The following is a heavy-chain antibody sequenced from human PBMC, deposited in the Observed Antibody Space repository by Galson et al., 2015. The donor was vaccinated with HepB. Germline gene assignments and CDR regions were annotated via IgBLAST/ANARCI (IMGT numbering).Heavy chain of an antibody. CDR2: INPNGGGT. Sequence: SVKVSCKASGYTFTGYYMHWVRQAPGQGLEWMGWINPNGGGTNYAQKFQGWVTMTRDTSISTAYMELSRLRSDDTAVYYCARDSTYSSGWLRRYGMDVWGQGTTVTVSS. CDR1: GYTFTGYY. CDR3: ARDSTYSSGWLRRYGMDV. J-gene: IGHJ6*02. D-gene: IGHD6-19*01. V-gene: IGHV1-2*04.